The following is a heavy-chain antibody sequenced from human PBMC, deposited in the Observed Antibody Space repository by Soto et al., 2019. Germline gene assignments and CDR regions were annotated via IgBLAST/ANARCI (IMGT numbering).Heavy chain of an antibody. J-gene: IGHJ4*02. V-gene: IGHV3-74*01. Sequence: GGSLRLSCAASGFTFSSYWMHWVRQAPGKGLVWVSRINSDGSSTNYADSVKGRFTISRDNAKNTLYLQMNSLRAEDTAVYYCARVVDYYDSSGYYYLFDYWGQGTLVTV. CDR2: INSDGSST. CDR3: ARVVDYYDSSGYYYLFDY. CDR1: GFTFSSYW. D-gene: IGHD3-22*01.